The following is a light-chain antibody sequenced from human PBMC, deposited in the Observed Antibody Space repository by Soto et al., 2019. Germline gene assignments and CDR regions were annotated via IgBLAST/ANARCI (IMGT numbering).Light chain of an antibody. J-gene: IGKJ4*01. CDR3: QQYNNYPRT. CDR1: QSISTW. V-gene: IGKV1-5*03. CDR2: KAS. Sequence: DIQMTQSPSTLSASVGDRVTITCRASQSISTWLAWYQQKPGKAPKLLIYKASSLESGVPSRFSGSGSGTEFTLTISSLQPDDFATYYCQQYNNYPRTFGGGTEVEI.